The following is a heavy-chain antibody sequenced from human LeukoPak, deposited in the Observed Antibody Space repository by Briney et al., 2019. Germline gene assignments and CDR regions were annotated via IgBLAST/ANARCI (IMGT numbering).Heavy chain of an antibody. D-gene: IGHD3-10*01. J-gene: IGHJ4*02. V-gene: IGHV1-2*02. CDR2: INPNSGGT. CDR1: GYTFTGYY. CDR3: ARVGGTMVRGVTTFDY. Sequence: GASVKVSCKASGYTFTGYYMHWVRQAPGQGLEWMGWINPNSGGTNYAQKFQGRVTMTRDTSISTAYMELSRLRSDDTAVYYCARVGGTMVRGVTTFDYWGQGTLVTVSS.